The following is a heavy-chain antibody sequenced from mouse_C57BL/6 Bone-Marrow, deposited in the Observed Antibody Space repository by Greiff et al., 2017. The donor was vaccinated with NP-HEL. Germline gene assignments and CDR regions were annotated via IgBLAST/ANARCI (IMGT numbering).Heavy chain of an antibody. J-gene: IGHJ2*01. Sequence: EVQLQQSGAELVKPGASVPLSFPASGFNIKDYYMHWVKQRTEQGLEWIGRIDPEDGETHYEAKVQGKATITADTSSNTAYLQLSSLTSEDTALYYCASYYYGSRGSYFDDVGPRTTLTVSS. CDR1: GFNIKDYY. CDR3: ASYYYGSRGSYFDD. CDR2: IDPEDGET. V-gene: IGHV14-2*01. D-gene: IGHD1-1*01.